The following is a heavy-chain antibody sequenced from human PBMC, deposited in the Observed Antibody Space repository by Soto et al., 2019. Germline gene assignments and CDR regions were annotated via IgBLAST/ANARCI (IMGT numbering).Heavy chain of an antibody. D-gene: IGHD3-16*01. CDR2: ISFDATQT. V-gene: IGHV3-30*03. CDR1: GVTFGNYG. Sequence: GGSLRLSCVVSGVTFGNYGMHWVRQCPGKGLEWLAGISFDATQTYYADPVRGRFAISRDNSKNTVYLEMNSLRNEDTALYYCARDSDPRMIPAILMDDFDYWGQGTQVTVS. J-gene: IGHJ4*02. CDR3: ARDSDPRMIPAILMDDFDY.